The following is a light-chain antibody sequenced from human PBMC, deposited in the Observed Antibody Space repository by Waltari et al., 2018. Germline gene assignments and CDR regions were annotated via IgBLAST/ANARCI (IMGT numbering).Light chain of an antibody. CDR1: SSNIGSNF. Sequence: QSVLTQPPSASGTPGQRVTISCSGTSSNIGSNFVYWYQQLSGTAPKLLIYKDNQRPSGCPDRFAGSMSGTSASLPISGLRSDDESHFYCATWDDGLSGHWVFGGGTKLTVL. CDR3: ATWDDGLSGHWV. CDR2: KDN. J-gene: IGLJ3*02. V-gene: IGLV1-47*01.